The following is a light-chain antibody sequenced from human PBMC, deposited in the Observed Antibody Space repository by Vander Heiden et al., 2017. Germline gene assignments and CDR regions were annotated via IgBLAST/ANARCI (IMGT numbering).Light chain of an antibody. V-gene: IGLV8-61*01. CDR1: SASVSFSHY. J-gene: IGLJ3*02. CDR3: VLYMGNGIWV. CDR2: STN. Sequence: QTVVTQDQSFSVSSAGTVTLTCGLSSASVSFSHYPSWYQQTPGQAPRTLIYSTNIRSAGVPDRFSGALDGSKAALTITGALADDESVFYCVLYMGNGIWVFGGGTKLTVL.